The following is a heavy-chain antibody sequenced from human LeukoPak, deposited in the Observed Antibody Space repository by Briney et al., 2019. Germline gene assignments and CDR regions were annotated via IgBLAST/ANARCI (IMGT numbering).Heavy chain of an antibody. CDR2: INEDETQK. CDR3: TASNRFWGRSDS. CDR1: GFTFSRSW. V-gene: IGHV3-7*01. J-gene: IGHJ4*02. D-gene: IGHD3-16*01. Sequence: PGGSLTLSCAASGFTFSRSWMTWVRQAPGKGLEWVANINEDETQKYYVDSVKGRFSISRDNAKTSVYLQMDSLRADDTAIYYRTASNRFWGRSDSWGQGTLVTVSS.